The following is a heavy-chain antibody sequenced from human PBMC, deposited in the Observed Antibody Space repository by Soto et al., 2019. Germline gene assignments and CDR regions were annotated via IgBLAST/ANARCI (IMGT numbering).Heavy chain of an antibody. CDR3: ARGGIAAGSLDV. J-gene: IGHJ6*02. CDR2: IYYSGST. D-gene: IGHD6-13*01. CDR1: GGSISSGGYY. Sequence: KTSETLSLTCTVSGGSISSGGYYWSWIRQHPGKGLEWIGYIYYSGSTYYNPSLKSRVTISVDTSKNQFSLKLSSVTAADTAVYYCARGGIAAGSLDVWGPGTTLTVSS. V-gene: IGHV4-31*03.